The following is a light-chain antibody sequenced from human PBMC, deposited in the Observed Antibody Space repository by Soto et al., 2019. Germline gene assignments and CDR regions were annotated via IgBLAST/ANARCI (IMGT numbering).Light chain of an antibody. Sequence: DIQMTQSPSTLSASVGDRVTITCRASQSISSWLAWYQQKPGKAPKLLIYKASTLESGVPSRFSGSGSGTEFTLTISSLQADDCAIYYCKQYNGYRLAFGGGTKVDNK. CDR1: QSISSW. CDR3: KQYNGYRLA. CDR2: KAS. V-gene: IGKV1-5*03. J-gene: IGKJ4*01.